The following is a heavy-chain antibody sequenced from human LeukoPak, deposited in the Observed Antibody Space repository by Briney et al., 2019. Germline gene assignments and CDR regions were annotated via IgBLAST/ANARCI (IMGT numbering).Heavy chain of an antibody. D-gene: IGHD5-24*01. CDR3: ARSRRDCYNYDAFDI. J-gene: IGHJ3*02. CDR2: IYPGDSDT. Sequence: GESLKISCKGSGYSFISYWIGWVRQMPGKGLEWMGIIYPGDSDTRYSPSFQGQVTISADKTISTAYLQWSSLKASGTAMYYCARSRRDCYNYDAFDIWGQGTMVTVSS. CDR1: GYSFISYW. V-gene: IGHV5-51*01.